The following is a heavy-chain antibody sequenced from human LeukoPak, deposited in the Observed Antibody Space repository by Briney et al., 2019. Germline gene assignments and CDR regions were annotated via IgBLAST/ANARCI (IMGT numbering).Heavy chain of an antibody. D-gene: IGHD2-15*01. V-gene: IGHV3-7*01. CDR1: GFTFSTYW. CDR3: AKVLMGVVVAATWAFDI. Sequence: GGSLRLSCAASGFTFSTYWTSWVRQAPGKGLEWVANIKQDGSEKYYVDSVKGRFTISRDNAQNSLYLQMNSLRAEDTALYYCAKVLMGVVVAATWAFDIWGQGTMVTVSS. CDR2: IKQDGSEK. J-gene: IGHJ3*02.